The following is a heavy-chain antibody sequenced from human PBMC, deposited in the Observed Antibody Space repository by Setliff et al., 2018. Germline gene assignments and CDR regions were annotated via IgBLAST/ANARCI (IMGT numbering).Heavy chain of an antibody. J-gene: IGHJ4*02. CDR1: GASFSNYY. D-gene: IGHD3-10*01. CDR2: IDHSGRT. V-gene: IGHV4-34*01. CDR3: AASRAYTGAVEEWFLPKTFDF. Sequence: ETLSLTCTVYGASFSNYYWGWVRQPPEERLEWIGEIDHSGRTKYNPSLKSRVTLSIDTSKNQFSLKLSSVTAADAALYYCAASRAYTGAVEEWFLPKTFDFWGQGSPVTVSS.